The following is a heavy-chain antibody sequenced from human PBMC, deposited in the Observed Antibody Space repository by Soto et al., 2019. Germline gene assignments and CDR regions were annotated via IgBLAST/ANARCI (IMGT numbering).Heavy chain of an antibody. V-gene: IGHV1-46*02. CDR2: INLRGGTT. CDR3: ARGPEDSDVPRWDY. J-gene: IGHJ4*02. CDR1: GYNFNQYY. D-gene: IGHD1-26*01. Sequence: QVQLMQSGAEVRKPGASVRLSCETSGYNFNQYYIHWVRQAPGQGLEWMGIINLRGGTTEYAHKFRGGGTGTGDTAKKTGYKELRSLGSEGTAMYFCARGPEDSDVPRWDYWGQGTLVTVSS.